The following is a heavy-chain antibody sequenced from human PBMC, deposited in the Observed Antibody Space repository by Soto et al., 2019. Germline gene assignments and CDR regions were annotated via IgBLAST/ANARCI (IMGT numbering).Heavy chain of an antibody. CDR1: GFTFWNYG. CDR2: IWNNGNIK. Sequence: QVQLVESGGGMVQPGRSLRLSCAASGFTFWNYGMHWVRQAPGKGPEWVATIWNNGNIKYYADSVTGRFTISRDNSRNTLYLEMNSLRGEDTAVYSCAGADSTTAVNWFEPWGQGTQVTVSS. V-gene: IGHV3-33*01. CDR3: AGADSTTAVNWFEP. J-gene: IGHJ5*02. D-gene: IGHD2-2*01.